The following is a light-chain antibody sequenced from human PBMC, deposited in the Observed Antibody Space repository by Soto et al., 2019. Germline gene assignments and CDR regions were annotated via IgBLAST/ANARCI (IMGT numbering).Light chain of an antibody. CDR2: SAS. Sequence: IQLTQSPSSLSASVGDRVTVTCRASQDINKFLAWFQQKTGKAPNLLIFSASTLQSAVPSRFSGGVSGTDFTLTIDSLQPEDFATYYCQQLKTYPYTFGQGTKLEIK. V-gene: IGKV1-9*01. CDR1: QDINKF. CDR3: QQLKTYPYT. J-gene: IGKJ2*01.